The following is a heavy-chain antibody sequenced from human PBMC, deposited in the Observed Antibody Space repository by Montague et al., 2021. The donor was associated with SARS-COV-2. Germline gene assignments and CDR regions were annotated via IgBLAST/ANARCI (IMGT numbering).Heavy chain of an antibody. J-gene: IGHJ6*02. D-gene: IGHD2-8*01. V-gene: IGHV4-59*01. CDR1: GASISGFY. CDR3: ARLLRSCTNGVCRTYYYYALDV. Sequence: SETLSLTCTVSGASISGFYWSWIRQPPGKGLEWIGYIYYSGSTEYNPSLESGVAVSVDRSKNQVSLKLTSVTAADTAVYYCARLLRSCTNGVCRTYYYYALDVWGQGTTVTVSS. CDR2: IYYSGST.